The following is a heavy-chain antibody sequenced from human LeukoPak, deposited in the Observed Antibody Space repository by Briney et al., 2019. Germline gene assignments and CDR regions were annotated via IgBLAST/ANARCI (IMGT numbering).Heavy chain of an antibody. CDR2: IYYSGST. V-gene: IGHV4-39*01. Sequence: PSETLSLTCTVSGGSISSSSYYWGWIRQPPGKGLEWIGSIYYSGSTDYNPSLKSRVTISVDTSKNQFSLKLSSVTAADTAVYYCARFYDFWSGYYTGHDAFDIWGQGTMVTVSS. CDR3: ARFYDFWSGYYTGHDAFDI. CDR1: GGSISSSSYY. D-gene: IGHD3-3*01. J-gene: IGHJ3*02.